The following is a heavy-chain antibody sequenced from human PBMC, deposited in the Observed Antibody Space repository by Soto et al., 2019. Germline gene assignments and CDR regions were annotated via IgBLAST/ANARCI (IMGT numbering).Heavy chain of an antibody. CDR3: ARGDSRVATIGYYYGMDV. CDR1: GFTFSSYA. D-gene: IGHD5-12*01. J-gene: IGHJ6*02. V-gene: IGHV3-30-3*01. CDR2: ISYDGSNK. Sequence: GGSLRLSCAASGFTFSSYAMHWVRQAPGKGLEWVAVISYDGSNKYYADSVKGRFTISRDNSKNTLYLKMNSLRAEDTAVYYCARGDSRVATIGYYYGMDVWGQGTTVTVSS.